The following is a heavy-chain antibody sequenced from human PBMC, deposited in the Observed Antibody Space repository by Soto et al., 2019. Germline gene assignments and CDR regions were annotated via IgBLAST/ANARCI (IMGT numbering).Heavy chain of an antibody. CDR3: ATEPIYSNDGSGYYPLGH. Sequence: GASVKVSCKASGYSFATYGFSWVRQAPGQGLECVGWISAHNGDTHYSQKFQGRVTLTTDTSTNTGYMELRSLTSDDTAVYFCATEPIYSNDGSGYYPLGHWGQGTLVTVSS. CDR2: ISAHNGDT. CDR1: GYSFATYG. J-gene: IGHJ4*02. V-gene: IGHV1-18*04. D-gene: IGHD3-22*01.